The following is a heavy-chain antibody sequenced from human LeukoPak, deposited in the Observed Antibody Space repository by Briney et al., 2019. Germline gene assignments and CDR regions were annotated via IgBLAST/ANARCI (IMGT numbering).Heavy chain of an antibody. V-gene: IGHV3-9*01. Sequence: GGSLRLSCAASGFTFDDYAMHWVRQAPGKGLEWVSGISWNSGSIGYADSVKGRFTISRDNAKNSLYLQMNSLRAEDTALYYCAKSSSGYAPGTWYFDLWGRGTLVTVSS. CDR3: AKSSSGYAPGTWYFDL. J-gene: IGHJ2*01. CDR1: GFTFDDYA. D-gene: IGHD3-22*01. CDR2: ISWNSGSI.